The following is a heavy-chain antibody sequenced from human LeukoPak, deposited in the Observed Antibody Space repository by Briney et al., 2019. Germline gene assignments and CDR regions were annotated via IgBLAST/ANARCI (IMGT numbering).Heavy chain of an antibody. CDR2: TYHDGST. CDR3: TGGPEQASVGF. J-gene: IGHJ4*02. V-gene: IGHV4-4*02. CDR1: GGSISTSNW. Sequence: SETLSLTCAVSGGSISTSNWWSWVRQTPAKGLEWIGKTYHDGSTNYNPSLKSRVTISLDRSKNQFFLKLSSVTAADTAVYYCTGGPEQASVGFWGQGTLVTVSS. D-gene: IGHD1/OR15-1a*01.